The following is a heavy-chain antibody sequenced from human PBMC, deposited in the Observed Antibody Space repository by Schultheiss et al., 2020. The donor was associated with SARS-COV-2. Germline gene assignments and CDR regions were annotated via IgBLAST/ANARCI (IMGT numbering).Heavy chain of an antibody. J-gene: IGHJ3*02. CDR2: IYVGDSNT. Sequence: GESLKISCKGSGYSFTSYWIGWVRQMPGKGLEWMGIIYVGDSNTRYSPSFQGHVTISADKSISTAYLQWSSLKASDTAMYYCARSFYSSSGYGNAFDIWGQGTMVTVSS. V-gene: IGHV5-51*01. CDR3: ARSFYSSSGYGNAFDI. D-gene: IGHD3-22*01. CDR1: GYSFTSYW.